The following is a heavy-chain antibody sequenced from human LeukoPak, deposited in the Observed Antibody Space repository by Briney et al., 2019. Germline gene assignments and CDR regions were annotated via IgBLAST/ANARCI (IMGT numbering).Heavy chain of an antibody. Sequence: GASLTLSCVASGFTFSSYAMSWVRQAPGKGLEWVSGASNYVGSTYYADSVKGRFTISRDNSKNTLYLQMNSLRAEDTAVYYCARDKAVMITFGGVIAPYFDYWGQGTLVSVSS. V-gene: IGHV3-23*01. CDR2: ASNYVGST. CDR3: ARDKAVMITFGGVIAPYFDY. D-gene: IGHD3-16*02. CDR1: GFTFSSYA. J-gene: IGHJ4*02.